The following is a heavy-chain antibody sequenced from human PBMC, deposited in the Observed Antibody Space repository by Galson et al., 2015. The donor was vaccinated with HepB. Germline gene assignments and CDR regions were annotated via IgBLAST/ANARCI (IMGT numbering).Heavy chain of an antibody. CDR3: TRGGWLRYYFDY. Sequence: SLRLSCAASGFTFGDYAMSWVRQAPGKGLEWVGFIRSKAYGGTTEYAASVKGRFTISRDDSKSIAYLQMNSLKTEDTAVYYCTRGGWLRYYFDYWGQGTLVTVSS. J-gene: IGHJ4*02. CDR2: IRSKAYGGTT. D-gene: IGHD5-12*01. V-gene: IGHV3-49*04. CDR1: GFTFGDYA.